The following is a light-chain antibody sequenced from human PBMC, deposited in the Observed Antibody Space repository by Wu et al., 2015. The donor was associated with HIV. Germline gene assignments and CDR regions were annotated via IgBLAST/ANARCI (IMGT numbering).Light chain of an antibody. CDR2: DAS. CDR1: QSITSR. V-gene: IGKV3-11*01. CDR3: QQGSNWPLT. J-gene: IGKJ5*01. Sequence: EIVLTQSPVTLSLSPGERATLSCRAGQSITSRLAWYQQNPGQTPRLLIYDASHRATGTPARFSGSGSGTDFTLTIDSLEPEDFAIYYCQQGSNWPLTFGQGTR.